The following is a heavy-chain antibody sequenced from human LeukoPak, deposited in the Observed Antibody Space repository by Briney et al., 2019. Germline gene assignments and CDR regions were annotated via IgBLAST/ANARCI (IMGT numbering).Heavy chain of an antibody. V-gene: IGHV4-4*09. CDR1: GGSISSYY. CDR3: ARHASALDY. CDR2: IYTSGST. Sequence: SETLSLTCTVSGGSISSYYWSRIRQPPGKGLERIGYIYTSGSTNYNPSLKSRVTISVDTSKNQFSLKLSSVTAADTAVYYCARHASALDYWGQGTLVTVSS. J-gene: IGHJ4*02.